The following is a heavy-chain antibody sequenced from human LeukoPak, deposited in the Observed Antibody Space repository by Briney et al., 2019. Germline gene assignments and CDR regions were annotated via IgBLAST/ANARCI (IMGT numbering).Heavy chain of an antibody. J-gene: IGHJ5*02. Sequence: GGSLRLSCAASGFTFSSYSMNWVRQAPGKGLEWVSSISSSSSYIYYADSVKGRFTISRDNAKNSLYLQMNSLRAEDTAVYYCARDPSGSHGPFDPWGQGTLVTVSS. D-gene: IGHD1-26*01. CDR3: ARDPSGSHGPFDP. CDR1: GFTFSSYS. CDR2: ISSSSSYI. V-gene: IGHV3-21*01.